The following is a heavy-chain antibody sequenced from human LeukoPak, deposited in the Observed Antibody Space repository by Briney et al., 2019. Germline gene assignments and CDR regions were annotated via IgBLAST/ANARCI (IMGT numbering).Heavy chain of an antibody. CDR1: GGSFSGYD. CDR3: ARAGFWSGYYNNWFDP. J-gene: IGHJ5*02. CDR2: INHSGST. D-gene: IGHD3-3*01. V-gene: IGHV4-34*01. Sequence: GSLRLSCAVYGGSFSGYDWSWIRQPPGKGLEWIGEINHSGSTNYNPSLRSRVTISVDTSKNQFSLKLSSVTAADTAVYYCARAGFWSGYYNNWFDPWGQGTLVTVSS.